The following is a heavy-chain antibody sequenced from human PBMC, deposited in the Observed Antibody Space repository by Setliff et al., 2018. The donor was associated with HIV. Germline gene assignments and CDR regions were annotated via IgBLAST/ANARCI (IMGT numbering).Heavy chain of an antibody. Sequence: PSETLSLTCTVSNGSISSGNHYWSWIRQHPGKGLEWIGYIFYRGSTYYNRSLKSRVSLSIDTSKNYFSLKLTSVTAADTAMYFCARAGHYDFLGGFSAQPLDPWGRGILVTVSS. CDR3: ARAGHYDFLGGFSAQPLDP. V-gene: IGHV4-31*03. J-gene: IGHJ5*02. CDR2: IFYRGST. CDR1: NGSISSGNHY. D-gene: IGHD3-3*01.